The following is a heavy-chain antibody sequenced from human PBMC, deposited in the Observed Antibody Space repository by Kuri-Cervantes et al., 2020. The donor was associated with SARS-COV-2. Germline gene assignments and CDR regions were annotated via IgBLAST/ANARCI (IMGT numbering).Heavy chain of an antibody. Sequence: GGSLRLSCTASGFTFGDYAMSWVRQAPGKGLEWVGFIRSKAYGGTTEYAASVKGRFTISRDDSKSIAYPQMNSLKTEDTAVYYCTRGGYRNSSDAFDIWGQGTMVTVSS. D-gene: IGHD6-13*01. J-gene: IGHJ3*02. CDR3: TRGGYRNSSDAFDI. V-gene: IGHV3-49*04. CDR2: IRSKAYGGTT. CDR1: GFTFGDYA.